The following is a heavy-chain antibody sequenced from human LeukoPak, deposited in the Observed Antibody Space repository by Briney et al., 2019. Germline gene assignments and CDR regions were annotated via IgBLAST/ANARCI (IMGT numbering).Heavy chain of an antibody. Sequence: GGSLRLSCAASGFTFSTYAMSWVRQAPGKGLEGGSGNSGSGGSAYYADSVKGRFTISRDISKNTLYLQMNSLRAEDTAVYYCAKESRARGTYYFDYWGQGTLVTVSS. D-gene: IGHD1-14*01. CDR3: AKESRARGTYYFDY. CDR2: NSGSGGSA. J-gene: IGHJ4*02. CDR1: GFTFSTYA. V-gene: IGHV3-23*01.